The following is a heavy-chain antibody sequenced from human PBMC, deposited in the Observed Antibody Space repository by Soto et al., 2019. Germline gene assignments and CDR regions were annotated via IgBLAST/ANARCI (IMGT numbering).Heavy chain of an antibody. Sequence: QVRLQESGQGLVRPSQTLSLICTVSGGSIRNDNFYWSFLRQRPGTGLEWLGYISYSGITFYNPSLESRRFISVDPSNNKFSLNLKSATAADTAMYYCARDLDVVVTGRGAFAVWGPGTLVTVSS. CDR3: ARDLDVVVTGRGAFAV. CDR2: ISYSGIT. CDR1: GGSIRNDNFY. D-gene: IGHD6-19*01. V-gene: IGHV4-31*03. J-gene: IGHJ3*01.